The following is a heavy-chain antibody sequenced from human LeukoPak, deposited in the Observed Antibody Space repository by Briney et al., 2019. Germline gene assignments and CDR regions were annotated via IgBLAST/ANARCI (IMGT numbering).Heavy chain of an antibody. V-gene: IGHV4-4*07. D-gene: IGHD3-3*01. J-gene: IGHJ5*02. CDR3: ARDSVPDDFWSGYYNLGGQVVWFDP. CDR1: GGSISSYY. CDR2: IYTSGST. Sequence: EPSETLSLTCTVSGGSISSYYWSWIRQPAGKGLEWIGRIYTSGSTNYNPSLKSRVTMSVDTSKNQFSLKLSSVTAADTAVYYCARDSVPDDFWSGYYNLGGQVVWFDPWGQGTLVTVSS.